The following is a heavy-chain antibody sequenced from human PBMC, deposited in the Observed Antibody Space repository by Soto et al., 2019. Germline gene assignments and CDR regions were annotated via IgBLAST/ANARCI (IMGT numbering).Heavy chain of an antibody. J-gene: IGHJ6*02. Sequence: PGGSLRLSCAASGFSFRDHYMSWIRQTPGKGLEWVSYISSGGGDTYYSDSVKGRFTISRDNAKNTLYLQMNSLRAEDTAVYYCTSSLSPMDVWGQGTTVTVSS. CDR3: TSSLSPMDV. CDR1: GFSFRDHY. V-gene: IGHV3-11*06. CDR2: ISSGGGDT.